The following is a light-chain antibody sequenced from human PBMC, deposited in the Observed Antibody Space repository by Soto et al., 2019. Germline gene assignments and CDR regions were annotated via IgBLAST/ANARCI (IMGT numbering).Light chain of an antibody. CDR3: LQHSNFPFT. Sequence: EIVMTQSPATLSVSPGERATLSCRASQSVSSNLAWYQQKPGQAPRLLIYGASTRATGIPARFSGSGSGTEFTLTISSLQSEDFATYFCLQHSNFPFTFGQGTKLRVK. CDR2: GAS. J-gene: IGKJ2*01. V-gene: IGKV3-15*01. CDR1: QSVSSN.